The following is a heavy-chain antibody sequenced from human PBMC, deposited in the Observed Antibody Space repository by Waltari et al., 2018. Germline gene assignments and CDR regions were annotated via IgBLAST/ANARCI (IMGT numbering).Heavy chain of an antibody. Sequence: EVQLVESGGGLVQPGGSLRLSCAASGFTFSSYEMNWVRQAPGKGLEWVSYISSSGSTIDYSDSVKGRVTISRDNAKNSLYLQMNSLRAEDTAVYYCAREGDIVVVVAATDYYGMDVWGQGTTVTVSS. V-gene: IGHV3-48*03. CDR1: GFTFSSYE. D-gene: IGHD2-15*01. CDR3: AREGDIVVVVAATDYYGMDV. J-gene: IGHJ6*02. CDR2: ISSSGSTI.